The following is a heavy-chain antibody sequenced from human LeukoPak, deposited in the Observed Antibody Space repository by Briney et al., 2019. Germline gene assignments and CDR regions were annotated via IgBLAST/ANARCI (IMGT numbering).Heavy chain of an antibody. D-gene: IGHD4-23*01. Sequence: SETLSLTCTVSAGSISSSSYYWGWIRQPPGKGLERIGYIYYTGYSYYNPSLKSRVTISVDTSKNQFSLKLSSVTAADTAVYYCARRRETGNPYFDYWGQGTLVTVSS. CDR1: AGSISSSSYY. J-gene: IGHJ4*02. CDR2: IYYTGYS. CDR3: ARRRETGNPYFDY. V-gene: IGHV4-39*01.